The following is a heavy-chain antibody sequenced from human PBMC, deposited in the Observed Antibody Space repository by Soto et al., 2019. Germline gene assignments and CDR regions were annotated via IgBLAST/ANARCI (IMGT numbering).Heavy chain of an antibody. D-gene: IGHD3-9*01. J-gene: IGHJ4*02. CDR2: IYFRGNT. CDR1: GDSINSDKYY. Sequence: SETLSLTCSVSGDSINSDKYYWGWIRQPPGKSLEWIGRIYFRGNTYYNPSLKTRVTISLVKSKSQFSLKLNSVTAADSAFYFCARLEGLATISYYFDFWGQGALVTVSS. V-gene: IGHV4-39*01. CDR3: ARLEGLATISYYFDF.